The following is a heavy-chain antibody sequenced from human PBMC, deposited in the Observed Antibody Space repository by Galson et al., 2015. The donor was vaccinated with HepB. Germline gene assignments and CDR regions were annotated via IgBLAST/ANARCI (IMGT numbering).Heavy chain of an antibody. CDR1: GFTFSSYW. J-gene: IGHJ4*02. V-gene: IGHV3-7*01. CDR3: AKDRGVPGVYHFDY. Sequence: SLRLSCAASGFTFSSYWMSWVRQAPGKGLEWVANIKQDGSEKYYVDSVKGRFTISRDNAKNTLYLQMNSLRAEDTAVYYCAKDRGVPGVYHFDYWGQGTLVTVSS. CDR2: IKQDGSEK. D-gene: IGHD5/OR15-5a*01.